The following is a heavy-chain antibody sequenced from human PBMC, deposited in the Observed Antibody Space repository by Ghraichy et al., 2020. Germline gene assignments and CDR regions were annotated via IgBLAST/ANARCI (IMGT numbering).Heavy chain of an antibody. CDR2: INAGNANT. V-gene: IGHV1-3*01. Sequence: ASVKVSCKASGYTFTSYVMHWVRQAPGQRLEWMGWINAGNANTKYSQRFQGRVSITRDTSASTAYMELSSLRSEDTAVYYCALGGAIGAFDIWGQGTMVTVSS. D-gene: IGHD3-10*01. CDR3: ALGGAIGAFDI. J-gene: IGHJ3*02. CDR1: GYTFTSYV.